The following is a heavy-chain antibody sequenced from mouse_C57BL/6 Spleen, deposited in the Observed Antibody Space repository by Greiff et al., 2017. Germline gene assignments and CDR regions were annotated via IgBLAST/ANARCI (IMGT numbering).Heavy chain of an antibody. Sequence: VKLQQPGAELVKPGASVKLSCKASGYTFTSYWMQWVKQRPGQGLEWIGEIDPSDSYTNYNQKFKGKATLTVDTSSSTAYMQLSSLTSEDSAVYYCAREATGAYWGQGTLVTVSA. V-gene: IGHV1-50*01. J-gene: IGHJ3*01. CDR1: GYTFTSYW. D-gene: IGHD3-2*02. CDR2: IDPSDSYT. CDR3: AREATGAY.